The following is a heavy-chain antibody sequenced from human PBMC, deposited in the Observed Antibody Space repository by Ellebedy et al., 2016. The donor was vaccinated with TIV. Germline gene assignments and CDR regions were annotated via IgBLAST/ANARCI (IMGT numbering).Heavy chain of an antibody. CDR1: GLTFSVYA. Sequence: PGGSLRLSCAASGLTFSVYAMHWVRQPPGKGLQWVANIKQDGSEKFYVDSVKGRFTISRDNANNSLFLQMTSLRAEDTAVYYCAKTGFYYYYGMAVWGQGTTVTVSS. CDR2: IKQDGSEK. J-gene: IGHJ6*02. CDR3: AKTGFYYYYGMAV. V-gene: IGHV3-7*01.